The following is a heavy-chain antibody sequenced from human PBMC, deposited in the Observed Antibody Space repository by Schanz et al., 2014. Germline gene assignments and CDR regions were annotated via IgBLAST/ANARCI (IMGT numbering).Heavy chain of an antibody. CDR3: ARAGRRTRVVPLYFDY. CDR2: INHGGST. Sequence: QVQLQQWGAGLLKPSATLSLTCAVYGGSFSGYYWSWIRQPPGKGLEWIAEINHGGSTNYNPSLKSRVTISVETTKNQNSRKLRSETAADTAVYYCARAGRRTRVVPLYFDYWGQGTLVTVSS. J-gene: IGHJ4*02. V-gene: IGHV4-34*01. D-gene: IGHD2-2*01. CDR1: GGSFSGYY.